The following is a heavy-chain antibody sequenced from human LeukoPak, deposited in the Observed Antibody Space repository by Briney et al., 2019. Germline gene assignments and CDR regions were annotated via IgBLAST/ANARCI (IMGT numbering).Heavy chain of an antibody. D-gene: IGHD2-21*01. CDR1: GGTFSSYA. CDR2: IIPIFGTA. Sequence: SVKVSCKASGGTFSSYAISWVRQAPGQGLEWMGGIIPIFGTANYAQKFQGRVTITADESTNTAYMELSSLRSEDTAVYYCARGCGGGDCYDYWGQGTLVTVSS. J-gene: IGHJ4*02. CDR3: ARGCGGGDCYDY. V-gene: IGHV1-69*13.